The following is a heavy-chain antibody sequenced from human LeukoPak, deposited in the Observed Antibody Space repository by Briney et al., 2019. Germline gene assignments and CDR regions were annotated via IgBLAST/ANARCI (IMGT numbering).Heavy chain of an antibody. CDR3: ARDFGWRFDY. J-gene: IGHJ4*02. CDR2: ISRSSSTI. V-gene: IGHV3-48*02. Sequence: GGSLRLSCAGSGFTFSSDSMNWVRQAPGKGLEWISYISRSSSTIYYADSVKGRFTISRDNAKNSLYLQMNSVRDEETAVYYCARDFGWRFDYWGQGTLVTVSS. D-gene: IGHD3-16*01. CDR1: GFTFSSDS.